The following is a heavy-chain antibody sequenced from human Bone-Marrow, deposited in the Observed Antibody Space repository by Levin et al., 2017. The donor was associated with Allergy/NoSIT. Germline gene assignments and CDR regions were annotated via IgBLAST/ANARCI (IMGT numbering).Heavy chain of an antibody. CDR1: GFNFSIFG. V-gene: IGHV3-21*01. CDR3: TRDRTYGMLSNYGMDV. Sequence: SCAASGFNFSIFGVNWVRQAPGKGLDWVSFISSGGKYIYYADSVKGRFTISRDNAKNSLYLQMNSLRAEDTAIYYCTRDRTYGMLSNYGMDVWGPGATVTVSS. D-gene: IGHD3-10*02. J-gene: IGHJ6*01. CDR2: ISSGGKYI.